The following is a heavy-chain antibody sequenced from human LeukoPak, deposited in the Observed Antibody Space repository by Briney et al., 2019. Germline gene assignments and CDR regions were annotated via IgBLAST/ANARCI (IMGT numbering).Heavy chain of an antibody. V-gene: IGHV3-23*01. CDR3: AKANRGAATTMTIDY. J-gene: IGHJ4*02. CDR1: GFTFSSYA. D-gene: IGHD1-26*01. CDR2: ISGSGGST. Sequence: PGGSLRLSCAASGFTFSSYAMSWVRQAPGKGLDWVSAISGSGGSTYYADSVKGRFTISRDNSKNTLYLQMNSMRAEDTAVYYCAKANRGAATTMTIDYWGQGTLVTVSS.